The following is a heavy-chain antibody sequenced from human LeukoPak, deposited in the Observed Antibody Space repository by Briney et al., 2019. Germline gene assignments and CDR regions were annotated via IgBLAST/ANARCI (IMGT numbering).Heavy chain of an antibody. Sequence: ASVKVSCKASGYTFTGYYVHWVRQAPGQGLEWMGWINPNSGGTNYAQKFQGRVTMTRDTSISTAYMELSRLTSDDTAVYYCARASITIFGVVSPLDYWGQGTLVTVSS. J-gene: IGHJ4*02. V-gene: IGHV1-2*02. CDR1: GYTFTGYY. CDR3: ARASITIFGVVSPLDY. D-gene: IGHD3-3*01. CDR2: INPNSGGT.